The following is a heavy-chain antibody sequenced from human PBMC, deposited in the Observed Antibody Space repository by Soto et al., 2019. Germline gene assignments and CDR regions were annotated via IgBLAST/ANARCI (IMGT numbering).Heavy chain of an antibody. CDR3: ASSPAFSSSWYGIPPDPSHGMDV. CDR2: INPSGGIT. V-gene: IGHV1-46*01. D-gene: IGHD6-13*01. CDR1: GYTFTSFY. Sequence: QMQLVQSGAEVKRPGASVRVSCKSSGYTFTSFYIHWVRQTPGQGLERMGIINPSGGITNFAQRFQGRVTMTMDMPTNRHYMELSSLQSDDTAVYYCASSPAFSSSWYGIPPDPSHGMDVWGQGTTVTVS. J-gene: IGHJ6*02.